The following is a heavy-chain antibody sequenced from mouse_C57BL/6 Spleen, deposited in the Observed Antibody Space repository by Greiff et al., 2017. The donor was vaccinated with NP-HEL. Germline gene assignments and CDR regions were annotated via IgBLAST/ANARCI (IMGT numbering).Heavy chain of an antibody. CDR2: INYDGSST. J-gene: IGHJ4*01. V-gene: IGHV5-16*01. Sequence: EVKLMDSEGGLVQPGSSMKLSCTASGFTFSDYYMAWVRQVPEKGLEWVANINYDGSSTYYLDSLKSRFIISRDNAKNILYLQMSSLKSEDTATYYCARVDYPRAMDYWGQGTSVTVSS. CDR3: ARVDYPRAMDY. CDR1: GFTFSDYY. D-gene: IGHD2-4*01.